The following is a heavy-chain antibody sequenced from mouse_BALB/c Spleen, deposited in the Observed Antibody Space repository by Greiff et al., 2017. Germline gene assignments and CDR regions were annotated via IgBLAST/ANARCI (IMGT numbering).Heavy chain of an antibody. V-gene: IGHV14-4*02. CDR1: GFNIKDYY. J-gene: IGHJ3*01. CDR3: ATRQLGVAWFAY. Sequence: VQLQQSGAELVRSGASVKLSCTASGFNIKDYYMHWVKQRPEQGLEWIGWIDPENGDTEYAPKFQGKATMTADTSSNTAYLQLSSLTSEDTAVYYCATRQLGVAWFAYWGQGTLVTVSA. CDR2: IDPENGDT. D-gene: IGHD3-2*01.